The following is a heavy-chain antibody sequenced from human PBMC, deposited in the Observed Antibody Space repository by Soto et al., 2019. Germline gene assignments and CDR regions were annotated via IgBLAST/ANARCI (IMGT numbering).Heavy chain of an antibody. CDR1: WDSITPYKG. J-gene: IGHJ6*02. CDR2: IYDSGNT. D-gene: IGHD3-16*01. CDR3: ATCQQGEYYYAMDI. V-gene: IGHV4-4*02. Sequence: PSETLSLTCGFSWDSITPYKGWTWVRQTPGKGLEWIGEIYDSGNTRYNPSLKSRVTISKDTSKNELSLKLNSVTVADTAVYYCATCQQGEYYYAMDIWGQGTTVTVSS.